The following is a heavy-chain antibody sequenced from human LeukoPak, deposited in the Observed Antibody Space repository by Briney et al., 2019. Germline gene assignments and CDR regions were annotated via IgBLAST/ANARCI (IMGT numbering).Heavy chain of an antibody. J-gene: IGHJ4*02. V-gene: IGHV1-46*01. CDR1: GYTFTNYY. CDR2: INPSSGST. CDR3: AKEVPGDMFDY. Sequence: PGASVKVSCKASGYTFTNYYMHWVRQAPGQGLEWMGIINPSSGSTSYAQKFQGRVTMTRDTSTSTVYLELSSLRAEDTAVYYCAKEVPGDMFDYWGQGTLVTVSS. D-gene: IGHD2-15*01.